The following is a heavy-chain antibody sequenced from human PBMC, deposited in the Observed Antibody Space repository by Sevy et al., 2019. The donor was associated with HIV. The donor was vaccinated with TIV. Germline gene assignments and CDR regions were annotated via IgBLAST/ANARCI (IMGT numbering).Heavy chain of an antibody. CDR1: GFTFSSYS. V-gene: IGHV3-48*02. CDR3: ARGAERYYYDSSGYGY. J-gene: IGHJ4*02. Sequence: GGSLRLSCAASGFTFSSYSMNWVRQAPGKGLEWVSYISSSSSTIYYADSVKGRFTISRDNAKNSLYLQMNSLRDEDTAVYYCARGAERYYYDSSGYGYWGQGTQVTVSS. D-gene: IGHD3-22*01. CDR2: ISSSSSTI.